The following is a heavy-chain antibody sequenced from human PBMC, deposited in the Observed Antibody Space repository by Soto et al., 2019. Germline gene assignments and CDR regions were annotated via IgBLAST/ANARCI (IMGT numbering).Heavy chain of an antibody. D-gene: IGHD6-25*01. J-gene: IGHJ5*01. CDR3: ARGLAPAT. Sequence: SETLSLTCAVYGGSFSGYYWSWIRQPPGKGLEWIGEINHSGSTNYNPSLKSRVTISLETSKNQFSLHLTSVTAADTAVYYCARGLAPATWGHGTLVTVSS. V-gene: IGHV4-34*01. CDR2: INHSGST. CDR1: GGSFSGYY.